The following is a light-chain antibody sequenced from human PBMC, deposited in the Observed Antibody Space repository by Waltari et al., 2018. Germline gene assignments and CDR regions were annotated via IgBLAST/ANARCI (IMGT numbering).Light chain of an antibody. CDR3: QQYGSSPLT. J-gene: IGKJ4*01. CDR1: QSVSSNF. V-gene: IGKV3-20*01. Sequence: EIVLTQSPGTLSLSPGERATLSCRASQSVSSNFLAWYQKKPGQAPRLLIYGASSRATCIPDRVSGSGSGTDFTLTISRLEPEDFAVYYCQQYGSSPLTFGGGTKVEIK. CDR2: GAS.